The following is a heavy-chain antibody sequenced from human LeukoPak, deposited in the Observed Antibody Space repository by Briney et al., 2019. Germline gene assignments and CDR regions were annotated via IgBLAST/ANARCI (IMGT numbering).Heavy chain of an antibody. V-gene: IGHV4-61*01. CDR1: GGSVSSNLYY. CDR2: IYYSGST. J-gene: IGHJ4*02. D-gene: IGHD3-22*01. Sequence: PSETLSLTCTVSGGSVSSNLYYWNWIRQPPGKGLEWIGYIYYSGSTNYTPSLKSRVTISVDTSKNQFSLKLTSLTAADTAVYYCAREDSSGYLGYWGQGTLVTVSS. CDR3: AREDSSGYLGY.